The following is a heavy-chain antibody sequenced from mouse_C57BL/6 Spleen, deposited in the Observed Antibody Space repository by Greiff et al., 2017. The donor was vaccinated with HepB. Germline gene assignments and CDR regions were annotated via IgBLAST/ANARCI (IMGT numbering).Heavy chain of an antibody. D-gene: IGHD2-1*01. CDR1: GFTFSSYG. J-gene: IGHJ2*01. Sequence: EVKLVESGGDLVKPGGSLKLSCAASGFTFSSYGMSWVRQTPDKRLEWVATISSGGSYTYYPDSVKGRFTISRDNAKNTLYLQMSSLKSEDTAMYYCARQDGNYRGNFGYWGQGTTLTVSS. CDR2: ISSGGSYT. V-gene: IGHV5-6*01. CDR3: ARQDGNYRGNFGY.